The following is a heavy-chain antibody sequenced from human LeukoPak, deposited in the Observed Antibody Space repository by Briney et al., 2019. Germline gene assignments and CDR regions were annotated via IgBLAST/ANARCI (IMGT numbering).Heavy chain of an antibody. Sequence: ASVKVSCKASGGTFSSYAVSWVRQAPGQGLEWMGGIIPIFGTANYAQKFQGRVTITTDESTSTAYMELSSLRSEDTAVYYCARGGIEPYYFDYWGQGTLVTVSS. J-gene: IGHJ4*02. CDR3: ARGGIEPYYFDY. CDR2: IIPIFGTA. CDR1: GGTFSSYA. V-gene: IGHV1-69*05. D-gene: IGHD6-13*01.